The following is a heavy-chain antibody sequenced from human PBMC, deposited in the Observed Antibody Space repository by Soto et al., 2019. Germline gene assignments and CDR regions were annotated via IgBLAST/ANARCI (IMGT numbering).Heavy chain of an antibody. D-gene: IGHD6-19*01. CDR1: GGSFSGYY. J-gene: IGHJ4*02. Sequence: QVQLQQWGAGLLKPSETLSLTCAVYGGSFSGYYWSWIRQRPGKGLGWIGEINHSGSTNYNPSLKSRVTISVDTSKNQFSLKLSSVTAADTAVYYCARGRWLSPEYWGQGTVVTVSS. CDR3: ARGRWLSPEY. V-gene: IGHV4-34*01. CDR2: INHSGST.